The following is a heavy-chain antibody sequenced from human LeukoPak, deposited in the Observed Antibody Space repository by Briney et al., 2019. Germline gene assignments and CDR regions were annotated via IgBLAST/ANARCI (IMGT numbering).Heavy chain of an antibody. CDR3: ARNLYYYDSSGYYYY. Sequence: GGSLRLSCAASGFTFSSYAMSWDRQAPGKGLEWVSAISGSGGSTYYADSVKGRFTISRDNSKNTPYLQMNSLRAEDTAVYYCARNLYYYDSSGYYYYWGQGTLVTVSS. D-gene: IGHD3-22*01. CDR2: ISGSGGST. J-gene: IGHJ4*02. CDR1: GFTFSSYA. V-gene: IGHV3-23*01.